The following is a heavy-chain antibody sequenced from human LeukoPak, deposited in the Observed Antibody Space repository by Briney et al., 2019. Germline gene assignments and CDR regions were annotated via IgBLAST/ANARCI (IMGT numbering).Heavy chain of an antibody. V-gene: IGHV3-7*01. CDR3: ARGSYGSGTHGVYYYYMDV. CDR1: GFTFSSYW. D-gene: IGHD3-10*01. Sequence: GGSLRLSCAASGFTFSSYWMSWVCQAPGQGLEWVANIKQDGSEKYYVDSVKGRFTISRDNAKNSLYLQMNSLRAEDTAVYYCARGSYGSGTHGVYYYYMDVWGKGTTVTTSS. J-gene: IGHJ6*03. CDR2: IKQDGSEK.